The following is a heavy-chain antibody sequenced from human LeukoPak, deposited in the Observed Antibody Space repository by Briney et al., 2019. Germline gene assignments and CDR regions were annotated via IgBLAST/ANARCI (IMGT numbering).Heavy chain of an antibody. J-gene: IGHJ4*02. Sequence: GRSLRLSCAASGFTFSSYAMSWVRQAPGKGLEWVSAISGSGGSTYYADSVKGRFTISRDNSKNTLYLQMNSLRAEDTAVYYCAKVLQDFYYYDSSGYYDYWGQGTLVTVSS. V-gene: IGHV3-23*01. D-gene: IGHD3-22*01. CDR2: ISGSGGST. CDR1: GFTFSSYA. CDR3: AKVLQDFYYYDSSGYYDY.